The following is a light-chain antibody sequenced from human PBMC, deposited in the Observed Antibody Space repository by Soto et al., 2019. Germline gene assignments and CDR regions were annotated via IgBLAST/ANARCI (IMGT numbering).Light chain of an antibody. J-gene: IGLJ3*02. Sequence: QSVLTQPPSVSAAPGQKVTISCSGSSSNIGNNYVSWYQQLPGTAPKLLIYENNKRPSGIPDRFSGSKSGTSATLGITGLQTGDEADYYGGTWDSSLSALVFGGGTKLTV. CDR1: SSNIGNNY. CDR3: GTWDSSLSALV. CDR2: ENN. V-gene: IGLV1-51*02.